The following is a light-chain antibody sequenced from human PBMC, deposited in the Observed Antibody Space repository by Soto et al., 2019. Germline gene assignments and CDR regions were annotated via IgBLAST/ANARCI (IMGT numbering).Light chain of an antibody. CDR1: SSDIGTYDY. CDR3: CSFSVASPL. V-gene: IGLV2-8*01. J-gene: IGLJ1*01. CDR2: EVG. Sequence: QSVLTQPPSASGSPGQSVTISCTGTSSDIGTYDYVSWYQHLPDKAPKLIIYEVGKRPSGVPDRFSGSKSGNTASLTVSGLQAEDEGDYYCCSFSVASPLFGTGTKVTVL.